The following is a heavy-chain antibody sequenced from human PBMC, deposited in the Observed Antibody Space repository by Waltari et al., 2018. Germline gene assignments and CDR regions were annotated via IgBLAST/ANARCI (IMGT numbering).Heavy chain of an antibody. V-gene: IGHV3-23*04. CDR3: TRSISQGVTASDY. CDR1: GFSISDYG. Sequence: EVQLVESGGGLIQPGGSLRLSCAASGFSISDYGVSWVRQAPGKGVGWVSRIRASGGNVAYTDSVMGRFTISRDTSQNTVYLQMIGLRVEDTAVYYCTRSISQGVTASDYWGQGTLVTVSS. D-gene: IGHD3-10*01. CDR2: IRASGGNV. J-gene: IGHJ4*02.